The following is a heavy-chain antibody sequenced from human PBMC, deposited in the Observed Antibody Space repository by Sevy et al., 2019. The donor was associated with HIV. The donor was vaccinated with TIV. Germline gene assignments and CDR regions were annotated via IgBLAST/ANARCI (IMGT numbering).Heavy chain of an antibody. D-gene: IGHD4-4*01. V-gene: IGHV3-74*01. Sequence: GGSLRLSCAASGFTFSSTWMHWVRQAPGKGLVWVAYINSDGTTTTYADSVKGRFTISRDNAKNTVHRQMDNLRAKDTAVYYCGRDTSYSTSNWGQGTLVTVSS. CDR3: GRDTSYSTSN. J-gene: IGHJ4*02. CDR2: INSDGTTT. CDR1: GFTFSSTW.